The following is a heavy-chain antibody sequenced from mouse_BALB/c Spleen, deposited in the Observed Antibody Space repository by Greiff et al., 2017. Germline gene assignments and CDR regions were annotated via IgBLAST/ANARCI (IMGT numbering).Heavy chain of an antibody. D-gene: IGHD1-2*01. CDR1: GYTFTSYW. V-gene: IGHV1-87*01. CDR2: IYPGDGDT. CDR3: ARLGTTAGYFDV. J-gene: IGHJ1*01. Sequence: VQLQQSGAELARPGASVKLSCKASGYTFTSYWMQWVKQRPGQGLEWIGAIYPGDGDTRYTQKFKGKATLTADKSSSTAYMQLSSLASEDSAVYYCARLGTTAGYFDVWGAGTTVTVSS.